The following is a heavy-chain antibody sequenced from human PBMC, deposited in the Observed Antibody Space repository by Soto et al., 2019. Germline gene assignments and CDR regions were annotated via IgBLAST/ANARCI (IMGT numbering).Heavy chain of an antibody. Sequence: GGSLRLSCAASGFTFSSYGIHWVRQAPGKGLEWVAFIWYDGSNKYYRDSVKGRFTISRDNSKNTVYLHMNSLRAEDTAVYYCARKQDGAGSYYIDYWGQGTLVTVSS. CDR1: GFTFSSYG. V-gene: IGHV3-33*01. CDR2: IWYDGSNK. J-gene: IGHJ4*02. CDR3: ARKQDGAGSYYIDY. D-gene: IGHD3-10*01.